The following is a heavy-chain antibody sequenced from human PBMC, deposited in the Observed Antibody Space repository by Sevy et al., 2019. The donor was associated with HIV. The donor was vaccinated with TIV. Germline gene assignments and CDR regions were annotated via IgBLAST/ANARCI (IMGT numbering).Heavy chain of an antibody. D-gene: IGHD2-21*02. Sequence: GGSLRLSCVASGFPFHDHAMHWVRQAPGKGLEWVSGISWNRGSIGYADSVKGRFTISRDNAKQSVYLEMNNLRAEDTATYYCAKVLYRGCDSINCYSYYFYFYGLDVWGQGTTVTVSS. J-gene: IGHJ6*02. CDR2: ISWNRGSI. V-gene: IGHV3-9*01. CDR3: AKVLYRGCDSINCYSYYFYFYGLDV. CDR1: GFPFHDHA.